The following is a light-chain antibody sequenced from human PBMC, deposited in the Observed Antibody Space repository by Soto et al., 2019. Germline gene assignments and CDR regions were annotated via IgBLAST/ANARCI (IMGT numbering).Light chain of an antibody. CDR3: QQYGSSTYT. J-gene: IGKJ2*01. CDR1: QSVSSSY. CDR2: GAS. Sequence: EIVLTQSPGTLSLSPGERATLSCRASQSVSSSYLAWYQQKPGQAPRLLIYGASSRATGIPDRFSGSGSGTAFTLTISRPEPEDSAVYYCQQYGSSTYTFGQGTKLEIK. V-gene: IGKV3-20*01.